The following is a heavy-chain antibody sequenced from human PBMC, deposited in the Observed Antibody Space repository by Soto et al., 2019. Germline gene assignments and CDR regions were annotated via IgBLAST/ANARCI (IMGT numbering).Heavy chain of an antibody. D-gene: IGHD4-17*01. CDR3: ARGSSGDYAYYGIDV. CDR1: GYTFTSYG. V-gene: IGHV1-18*01. CDR2: ISAYNGNT. J-gene: IGHJ6*02. Sequence: QVQLVQSGAEVKKPGTSVKVSCKASGYTFTSYGISWVRQAPGQGLEWMGWISAYNGNTNYAQKLKGRVTMTTDTSTSTAYMERRSLRSDDTAVYCCARGSSGDYAYYGIDVWGQGTTVTVSS.